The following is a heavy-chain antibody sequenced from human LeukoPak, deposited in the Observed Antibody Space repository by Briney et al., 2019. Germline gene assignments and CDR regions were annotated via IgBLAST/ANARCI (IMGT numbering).Heavy chain of an antibody. D-gene: IGHD2-8*01. J-gene: IGHJ6*03. CDR1: GYTFISYD. V-gene: IGHV1-8*03. CDR2: MNPNSGNT. CDR3: ARGSGVFYYYYMDV. Sequence: ASVKVSCKASGYTFISYDINWVRQATGQGLEWMGWMNPNSGNTGYAQKFQGRVTITRNTSISTAYMELSSLRSEDTAVYYCARGSGVFYYYYMDVWGKGTTVTVSS.